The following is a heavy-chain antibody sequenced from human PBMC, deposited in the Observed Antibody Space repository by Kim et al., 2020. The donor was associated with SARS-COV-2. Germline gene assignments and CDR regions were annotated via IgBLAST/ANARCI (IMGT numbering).Heavy chain of an antibody. D-gene: IGHD3-9*01. J-gene: IGHJ6*02. Sequence: GGSLRLSCTASGFTFGDYAMSWFRQAPGKGLEWVGFIRSKAYGGTTEYAASVKGRFTISRDDSKSIAYLQMNSLKTEDTAVYYCTRDETAYYDILTGYYSSYGMDVWGQGTTVTVSS. CDR3: TRDETAYYDILTGYYSSYGMDV. CDR1: GFTFGDYA. CDR2: IRSKAYGGTT. V-gene: IGHV3-49*03.